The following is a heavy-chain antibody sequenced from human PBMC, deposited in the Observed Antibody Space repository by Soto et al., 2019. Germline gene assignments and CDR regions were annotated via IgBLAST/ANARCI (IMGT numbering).Heavy chain of an antibody. J-gene: IGHJ4*02. V-gene: IGHV1-2*04. CDR3: ARGPPLLWFGESFFAFDY. CDR2: INPNSGGT. D-gene: IGHD3-10*01. Sequence: AASVKVSCKASGYTFTGYYMHWVRQAPGQGLEWMGWINPNSGGTNYAQKFQGWVTMTRDTSISTAYMELSRLRSDDTAVYYCARGPPLLWFGESFFAFDYWGQGTLVTVSS. CDR1: GYTFTGYY.